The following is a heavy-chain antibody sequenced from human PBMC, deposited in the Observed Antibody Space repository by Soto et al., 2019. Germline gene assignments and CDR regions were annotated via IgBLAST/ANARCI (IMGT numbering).Heavy chain of an antibody. D-gene: IGHD2-8*01. CDR2: MYSGGET. CDR1: GFTVSNNY. J-gene: IGHJ6*04. Sequence: EVQLVESGGGLVQPGGSLRLSCVASGFTVSNNYMTWVRQAPGKGLEWVSNMYSGGETFYTDSVKGRFTISRDSSTNTLYRQMDNVRAEDTAVYYCARDAGVNWAWGKGTTVTVSS. CDR3: ARDAGVNWA. V-gene: IGHV3-66*01.